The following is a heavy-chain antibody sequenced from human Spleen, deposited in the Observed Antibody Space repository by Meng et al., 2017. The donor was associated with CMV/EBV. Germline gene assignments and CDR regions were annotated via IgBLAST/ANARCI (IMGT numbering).Heavy chain of an antibody. V-gene: IGHV3-48*03. D-gene: IGHD3-10*01. CDR3: ASNNYYGSGSPFDY. CDR1: GFMFTAYE. J-gene: IGHJ4*02. Sequence: GESLKISCEASGFMFTAYEVNWVRQAPGKGLEWVSRISDSGTTIYYADSVKGRFTISRDNSKDSVYLQMNSLRVDDTGVYYCASNNYYGSGSPFDYWGQGTLVTVSS. CDR2: ISDSGTTI.